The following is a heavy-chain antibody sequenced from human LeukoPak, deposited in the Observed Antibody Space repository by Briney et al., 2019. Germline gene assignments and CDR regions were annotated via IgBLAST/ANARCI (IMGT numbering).Heavy chain of an antibody. D-gene: IGHD3-3*01. CDR2: INTDGSST. V-gene: IGHV3-74*01. CDR3: ASDPPLSTIFGVAPFDY. J-gene: IGHJ4*02. Sequence: GGSLRLSCAASGFTFSSYWMHWVRQAPGKGLVWVARINTDGSSTSYADSVKGRFTISRDNAKNTLYLQMNSLRGEDTAVYYCASDPPLSTIFGVAPFDYWGQGTLVTVSS. CDR1: GFTFSSYW.